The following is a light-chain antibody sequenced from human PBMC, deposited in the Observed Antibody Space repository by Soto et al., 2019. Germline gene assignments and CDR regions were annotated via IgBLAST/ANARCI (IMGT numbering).Light chain of an antibody. CDR1: QSISRY. Sequence: SVLTQYPGTLSLSPGERTTLSCRASQSISRYLAWYQQKPGQAPRLLIYGASSRATGIPDRFSGSGSGTDFTLTISRLEPEDFAVYYCQQYGSSTGTFGQGAKVDI. CDR2: GAS. CDR3: QQYGSSTGT. J-gene: IGKJ1*01. V-gene: IGKV3-20*01.